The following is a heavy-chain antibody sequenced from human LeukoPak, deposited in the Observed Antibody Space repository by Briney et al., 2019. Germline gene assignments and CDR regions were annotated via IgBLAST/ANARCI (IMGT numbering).Heavy chain of an antibody. J-gene: IGHJ3*02. D-gene: IGHD4-17*01. CDR1: GFTFSSYT. CDR3: ARLDYVDAFDI. V-gene: IGHV3-21*01. CDR2: ISSSSTYI. Sequence: GGSLRLSCAASGFTFSSYTMNWVRQAPGKGLEWVSSISSSSTYIYYADSLKGRFTISRDDAKNSLYLQMNSLRAEDTAVYYCARLDYVDAFDIWGQGTMVTVSS.